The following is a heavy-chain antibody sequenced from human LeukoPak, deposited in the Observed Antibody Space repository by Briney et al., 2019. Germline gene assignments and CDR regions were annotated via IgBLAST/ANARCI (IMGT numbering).Heavy chain of an antibody. CDR3: ARASDPWLQLT. Sequence: GGSLRLSCAASGFTFSNYWMIWVRQAPGKGLEWVGNIKQDGSEKRYADSVRGRFSISRDNAQTSLYLQTNSLRAEDTAVYYCARASDPWLQLTWGQGTLVTVSS. V-gene: IGHV3-7*05. CDR1: GFTFSNYW. CDR2: IKQDGSEK. J-gene: IGHJ5*02. D-gene: IGHD5-24*01.